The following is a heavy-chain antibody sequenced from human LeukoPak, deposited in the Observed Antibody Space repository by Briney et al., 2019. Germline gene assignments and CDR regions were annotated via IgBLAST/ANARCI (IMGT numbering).Heavy chain of an antibody. CDR2: FDPEDGET. CDR3: ATDRTRDDSSGYYYR. V-gene: IGHV1-24*01. Sequence: ASVKVSCKVSGYTLTELSMHWVRQPPGKGHGRMGGFDPEDGETIYAQKFQGRVTMTEDTSTATAYMELSSLRSEDTVVYYCATDRTRDDSSGYYYRWGQGTLVTVSS. CDR1: GYTLTELS. D-gene: IGHD3-22*01. J-gene: IGHJ4*02.